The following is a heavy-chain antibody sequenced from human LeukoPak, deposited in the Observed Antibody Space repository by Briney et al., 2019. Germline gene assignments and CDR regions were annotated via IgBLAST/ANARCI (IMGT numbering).Heavy chain of an antibody. V-gene: IGHV3-23*01. CDR1: GFTFSSYA. J-gene: IGHJ4*02. Sequence: PGGSLRLSCAASGFTFSSYAMSWVRQAPGKGLEWVSAISGSGGSTYYADSVKGRFTISRDNSKNTLYLQMNSLRAEDTGVYYWAKFSFLGYCTNGVCSECDYWGQGTLVTVSS. CDR3: AKFSFLGYCTNGVCSECDY. D-gene: IGHD2-8*01. CDR2: ISGSGGST.